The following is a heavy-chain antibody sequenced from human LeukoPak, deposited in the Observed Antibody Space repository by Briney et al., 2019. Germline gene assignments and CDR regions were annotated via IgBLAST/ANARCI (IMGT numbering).Heavy chain of an antibody. Sequence: SETLSLTCTVPGGSISSSSYYWGWIRQPPGKGLEWIGSIYYSGSTYYNPSLKSRVTISVDTSKNQFSLKLSSVTAADTAVYYCASLTVRSKIMDVWGQGTTVTVSS. V-gene: IGHV4-39*07. CDR2: IYYSGST. D-gene: IGHD1-20*01. J-gene: IGHJ6*02. CDR3: ASLTVRSKIMDV. CDR1: GGSISSSSYY.